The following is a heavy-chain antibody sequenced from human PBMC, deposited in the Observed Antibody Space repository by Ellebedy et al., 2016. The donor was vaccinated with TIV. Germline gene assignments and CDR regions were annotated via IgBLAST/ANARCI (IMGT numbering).Heavy chain of an antibody. CDR1: GDSINGDSFY. CDR3: ARQRAPLDY. CDR2: VYRSGYT. V-gene: IGHV4-39*01. Sequence: MPSETLSLTCTVSGDSINGDSFYRGWIRQSPGKGLEWIGSVYRSGYTNYNPSLRTRLTISVDTSKNQFSLNLTSVTAADTAVYYCARQRAPLDYWGQGTLVTVSS. J-gene: IGHJ4*02.